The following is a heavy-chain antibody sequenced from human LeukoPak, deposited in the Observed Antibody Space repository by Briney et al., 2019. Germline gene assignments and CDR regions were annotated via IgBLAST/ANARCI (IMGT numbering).Heavy chain of an antibody. D-gene: IGHD1-26*01. J-gene: IGHJ4*02. CDR1: GGSISSGSYY. CDR2: IYTSGST. V-gene: IGHV4-61*02. CDR3: ARGVGATTGFDY. Sequence: SETLSLTCTVSGGSISSGSYYWSWIRQPAGKGLEWIGRIYTSGSTNYNPSLKSRVTISVDTSKNQFSLKLSSVTAADTAVYYCARGVGATTGFDYWGQGTLVTVS.